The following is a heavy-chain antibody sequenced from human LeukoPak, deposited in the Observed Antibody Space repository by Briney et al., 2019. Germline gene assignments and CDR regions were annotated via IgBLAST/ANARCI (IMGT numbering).Heavy chain of an antibody. D-gene: IGHD1-26*01. CDR2: IRFTGSYI. CDR3: ARRSSGSPPYYFDY. J-gene: IGHJ4*02. Sequence: GGSLRLPCAASGFTFSSYSMNWVRQAPGRGLEWVSSIRFTGSYIYYADSVKGRFTISRDDAKNTLYLQMNSLRAEDTAVYYCARRSSGSPPYYFDYWGQGTLVTVSS. V-gene: IGHV3-21*01. CDR1: GFTFSSYS.